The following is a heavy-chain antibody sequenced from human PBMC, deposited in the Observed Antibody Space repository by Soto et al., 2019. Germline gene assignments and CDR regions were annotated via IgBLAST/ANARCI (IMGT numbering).Heavy chain of an antibody. D-gene: IGHD1-7*01. V-gene: IGHV1-69*13. CDR1: GGTFSSYA. CDR2: IIPIFGTA. J-gene: IGHJ4*02. CDR3: ARGNLELRVEYYFDY. Sequence: ASVKVSCKASGGTFSSYAISWVRQAPGQGLEWMGGIIPIFGTANYAQKFQGRVTITADESTSTAYMELSSLRSEDTAVYYCARGNLELRVEYYFDYWGQGTLVTVAS.